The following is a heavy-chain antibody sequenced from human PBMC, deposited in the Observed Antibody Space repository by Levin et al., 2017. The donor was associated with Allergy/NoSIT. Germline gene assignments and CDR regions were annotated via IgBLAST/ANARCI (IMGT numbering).Heavy chain of an antibody. D-gene: IGHD2-2*01. J-gene: IGHJ4*02. CDR3: ARRLREYQLLSGTVGIFDY. Sequence: SETLSLTCTVSGGSISSSSYYWGWIRQPPGKGLEWIGSIYYSGSTYYNPSLKSRVTISVDTSKNQFSLKLSSVTAADTAVYYCARRLREYQLLSGTVGIFDYWGQGTLVTVSS. V-gene: IGHV4-39*01. CDR2: IYYSGST. CDR1: GGSISSSSYY.